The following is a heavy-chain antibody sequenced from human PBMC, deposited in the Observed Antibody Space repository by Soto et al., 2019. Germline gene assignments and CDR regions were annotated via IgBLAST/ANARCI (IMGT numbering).Heavy chain of an antibody. J-gene: IGHJ6*01. CDR3: ARLPAYYDILTGYYYYYGMDV. V-gene: IGHV5-51*01. CDR2: IYPGDSDT. D-gene: IGHD3-9*01. CDR1: GYSFTSYW. Sequence: PGESLKISCKGSGYSFTSYWIGWVRQMPWKGLEWMGIIYPGDSDTRYSPSFQGQVTISADKSISTAYLQWSSLKASDTAMYYCARLPAYYDILTGYYYYYGMDVWGQGTTVTVSS.